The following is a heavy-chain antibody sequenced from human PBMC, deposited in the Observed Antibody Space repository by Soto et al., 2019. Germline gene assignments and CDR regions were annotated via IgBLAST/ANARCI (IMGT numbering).Heavy chain of an antibody. CDR3: AAFIAAAPLSTGMDV. J-gene: IGHJ6*02. CDR1: GGSISSSSYY. Sequence: PSETLSLTCTVSGGSISSSSYYWGWIRQPPGKGLEWIGSIYYSGSTYYNPSLKSRVTISVDTSKNQFSLKLSSVTAADTAVYYCAAFIAAAPLSTGMDVWGQGTTVTVSS. V-gene: IGHV4-39*01. D-gene: IGHD6-13*01. CDR2: IYYSGST.